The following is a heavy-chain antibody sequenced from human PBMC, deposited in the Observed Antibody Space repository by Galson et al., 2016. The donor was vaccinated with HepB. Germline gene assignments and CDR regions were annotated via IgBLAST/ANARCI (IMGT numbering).Heavy chain of an antibody. J-gene: IGHJ6*02. CDR1: GFTLTTYA. CDR3: TRRRGSSIYAMDV. D-gene: IGHD2-2*01. CDR2: ISADGSTT. V-gene: IGHV3-30*04. Sequence: SLRLSCAASGFTLTTYAMHWVRQAPGEGLEWVAVISADGSTTYYADSVKGRFTISRDNSKNTVYLQMNSLRAEDTAMYYCTRRRGSSIYAMDVWGQGTTVIVSS.